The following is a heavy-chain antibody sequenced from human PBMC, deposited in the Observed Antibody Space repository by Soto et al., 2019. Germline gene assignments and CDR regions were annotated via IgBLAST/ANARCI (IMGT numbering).Heavy chain of an antibody. D-gene: IGHD2-21*01. CDR3: ARDDSFAFDI. J-gene: IGHJ3*02. Sequence: PGGSLRLSCAAYGFTFTSYSMNWVRQAPGKGLEWVSYIRGTTHYADSVKGRFTISRDNARSSLYLQMNSLRADDTAVYYCARDDSFAFDIWGQGTMVTVSS. V-gene: IGHV3-48*01. CDR2: IRGTT. CDR1: GFTFTSYS.